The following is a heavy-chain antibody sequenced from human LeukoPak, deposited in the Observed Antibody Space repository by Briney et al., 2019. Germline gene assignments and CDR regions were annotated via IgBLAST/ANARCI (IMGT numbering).Heavy chain of an antibody. Sequence: GGSLRLSCAASGFTFSTFAMSWVRQAPGKGLERVSVMSGSGVTGPYYADSVKGRFTISRDNSKNTLFLEMNSLRAEDTALYYCAKGYYGGSATHFDSWGQGILVTVSS. J-gene: IGHJ4*02. V-gene: IGHV3-23*01. CDR3: AKGYYGGSATHFDS. D-gene: IGHD4-23*01. CDR1: GFTFSTFA. CDR2: MSGSGVTGP.